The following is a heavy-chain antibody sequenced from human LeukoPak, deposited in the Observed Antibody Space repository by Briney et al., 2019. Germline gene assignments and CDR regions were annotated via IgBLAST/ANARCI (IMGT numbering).Heavy chain of an antibody. CDR1: GFTSSSYG. CDR3: AREGRYYYDSSGYYHDY. J-gene: IGHJ4*02. V-gene: IGHV3-33*01. CDR2: IWYDGSNK. D-gene: IGHD3-22*01. Sequence: GGSLRLSCAASGFTSSSYGMHWVRQAPGKGLEWVAVIWYDGSNKYYADSVKGRFTISRDNSKNTLYLQMNSLRAEDTAVYYCAREGRYYYDSSGYYHDYWGQGTLVTVSS.